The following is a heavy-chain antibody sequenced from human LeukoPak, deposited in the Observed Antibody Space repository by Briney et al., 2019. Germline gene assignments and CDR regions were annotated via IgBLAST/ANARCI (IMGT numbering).Heavy chain of an antibody. V-gene: IGHV4-59*05. CDR2: IYYSGST. Sequence: PGGSLRLSCAASGFTFSNAWMSWVRQAPGKGLEWIGSIYYSGSTYYNPSLKSRVTISVDTSKNQFSLKLSSVTAADTAVYYCASPLGYCSSTSCYWQPYWYFDLWGRGTLVTVSS. D-gene: IGHD2-2*01. CDR1: GFTFSNAW. CDR3: ASPLGYCSSTSCYWQPYWYFDL. J-gene: IGHJ2*01.